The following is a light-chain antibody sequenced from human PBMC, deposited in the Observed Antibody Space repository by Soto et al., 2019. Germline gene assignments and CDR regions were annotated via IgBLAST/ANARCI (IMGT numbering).Light chain of an antibody. J-gene: IGLJ1*01. Sequence: QSVLTQPPSASGSPGQSVTISCTGTSSDVGGYNYVSWYQQHPGKAPKLMIYDVSSRPSGVPDRFSGSKSGNTASRTVSGLQAEDEAEYYCSSYAGTHIVFGTGTKVTVL. V-gene: IGLV2-8*01. CDR1: SSDVGGYNY. CDR3: SSYAGTHIV. CDR2: DVS.